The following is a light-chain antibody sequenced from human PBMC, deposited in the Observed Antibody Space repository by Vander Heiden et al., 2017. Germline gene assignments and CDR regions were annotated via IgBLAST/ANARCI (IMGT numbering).Light chain of an antibody. J-gene: IGKJ2*01. Sequence: DIQLTQSPSSLSASVGDRVTITCRASQSISSYLNWYQQKPGKAPKLLSYAASSLQSGVPSRVSGSGSGTDFTLTISSLRPEDFATYYCQQSYSTPRTFGQGTKLEIK. CDR1: QSISSY. V-gene: IGKV1-39*01. CDR3: QQSYSTPRT. CDR2: AAS.